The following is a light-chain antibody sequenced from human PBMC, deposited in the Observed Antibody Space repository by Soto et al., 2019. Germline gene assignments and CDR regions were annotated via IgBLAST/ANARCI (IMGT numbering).Light chain of an antibody. Sequence: QSALTQPASVSGSPGQSITISCTGTSSDVGGYNYVSWYQQHPGKAPKLLIYEVSYRPSGVSNRFSGSKSGKRASLTISGLQAEDEADYYCSSYRSSTTPYVFGTGTKVTVL. J-gene: IGLJ1*01. V-gene: IGLV2-14*01. CDR3: SSYRSSTTPYV. CDR1: SSDVGGYNY. CDR2: EVS.